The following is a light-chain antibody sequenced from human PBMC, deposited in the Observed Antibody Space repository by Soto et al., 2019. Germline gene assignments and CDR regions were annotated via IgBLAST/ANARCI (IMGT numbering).Light chain of an antibody. CDR1: SSDVGGYNY. CDR3: SSYAGSSNV. J-gene: IGLJ1*01. CDR2: EVN. V-gene: IGLV2-8*01. Sequence: QSALTQPPSASGSPGQSVAISCTGTSSDVGGYNYVSWYQQHPGKAPKLMIYEVNKRPSGVPDRFSGSKSGNTGSLTVSRLQAADEADYYCSSYAGSSNVFGTGTKLTVL.